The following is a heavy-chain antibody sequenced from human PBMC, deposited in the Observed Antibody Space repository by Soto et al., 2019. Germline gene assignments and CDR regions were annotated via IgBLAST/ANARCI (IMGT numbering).Heavy chain of an antibody. V-gene: IGHV3-30-3*01. D-gene: IGHD5-12*01. J-gene: IGHJ6*02. Sequence: PGGSLRLSGAASGFTFRSYAMHWVRQAPGKGLEWVAVISYDGSNKYYADSVKGRFTISRDNSKNTLYLQMNSLRAEDTAVYYCARDLEPGLIGYDSFYYYGMDVWGQGTTVTVSS. CDR2: ISYDGSNK. CDR3: ARDLEPGLIGYDSFYYYGMDV. CDR1: GFTFRSYA.